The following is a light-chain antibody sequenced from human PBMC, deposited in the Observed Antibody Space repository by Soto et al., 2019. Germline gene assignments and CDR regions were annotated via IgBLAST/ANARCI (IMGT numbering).Light chain of an antibody. Sequence: DIQMSQSPSSLPASVGDRVPITCRASQSISNYLNWYQKKPGKATKVLIYAASNLQSGVPSRFSGSGSGTDFTLTISSLQPEDFETYYCQQSYSTPITFGQGTKVDNK. CDR2: AAS. J-gene: IGKJ1*01. CDR3: QQSYSTPIT. V-gene: IGKV1-39*01. CDR1: QSISNY.